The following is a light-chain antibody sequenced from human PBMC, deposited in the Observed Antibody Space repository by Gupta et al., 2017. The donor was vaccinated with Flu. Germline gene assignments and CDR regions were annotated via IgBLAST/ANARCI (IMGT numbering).Light chain of an antibody. V-gene: IGKV1-12*01. Sequence: DIQMTQPPSSVSATVGDRVTITCRASQAISNWLVWYQQKPGKAPDLLIYDASSLQSGVPSRFSGSGSGTDFTLTISSLQPEDFATYYCQQTNSFPLTFGGGTKVEI. CDR3: QQTNSFPLT. J-gene: IGKJ4*01. CDR2: DAS. CDR1: QAISNW.